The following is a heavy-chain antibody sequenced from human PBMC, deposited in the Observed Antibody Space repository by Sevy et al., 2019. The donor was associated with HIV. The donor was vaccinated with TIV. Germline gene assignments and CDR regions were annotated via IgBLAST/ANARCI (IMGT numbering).Heavy chain of an antibody. J-gene: IGHJ4*02. CDR2: IYNSGST. CDR1: GGSFSSGNYY. CDR3: ARVDRAYSEGSAFDF. V-gene: IGHV4-61*02. D-gene: IGHD3-22*01. Sequence: SLSLTCTVSGGSFSSGNYYWSWIRQPAGKGLEWIGRIYNSGSTNYNPSLKSRVTISVDTSKNQFSRRLSSVTAAVTAVYYCARVDRAYSEGSAFDFWGQGTLVTVSS.